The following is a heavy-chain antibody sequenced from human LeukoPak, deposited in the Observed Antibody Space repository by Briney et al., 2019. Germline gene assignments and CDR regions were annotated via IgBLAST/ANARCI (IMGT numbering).Heavy chain of an antibody. CDR3: AKIHYYDSSGYSLAFGY. V-gene: IGHV1-24*01. CDR1: GYTLTELS. Sequence: ASVKVSCKVSGYTLTELSMHWVRQAPGKGLEGMGGFDPEDGETIYAQKFQGRVTMTEDTSTDTAYMELSSLRSEDTAVYYCAKIHYYDSSGYSLAFGYWGQGTLVTVSS. J-gene: IGHJ4*02. D-gene: IGHD3-22*01. CDR2: FDPEDGET.